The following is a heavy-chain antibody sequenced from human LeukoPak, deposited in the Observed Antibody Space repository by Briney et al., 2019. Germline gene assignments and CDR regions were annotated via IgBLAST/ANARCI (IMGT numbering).Heavy chain of an antibody. CDR2: ISSSSSYI. Sequence: GGSLRLSCAASGFTFSSYEMNWVRQAPGKGLEWVSSISSSSSYIYYADSVKGRFTISNAKNSLYLQMNSLRAEDTAVYYCARKYGSGSYYYMDVWGKGTTVTVSS. V-gene: IGHV3-21*01. J-gene: IGHJ6*03. CDR1: GFTFSSYE. D-gene: IGHD3-10*01. CDR3: ARKYGSGSYYYMDV.